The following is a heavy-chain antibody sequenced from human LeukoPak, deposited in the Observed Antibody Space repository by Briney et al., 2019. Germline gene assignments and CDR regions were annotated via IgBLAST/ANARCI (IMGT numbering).Heavy chain of an antibody. CDR2: LYRGGNT. D-gene: IGHD5-24*01. CDR1: GLTVSDNF. J-gene: IGHJ3*01. V-gene: IGHV3-53*01. Sequence: GGSLRLSCAASGLTVSDNFMSWVRQAPGKGLEWVSVLYRGGNTYYADSVKGRFTISRDNSNHTLSLQMNSLRVEDTAIYYCVKDIQLSTWGLGTMVTVSS. CDR3: VKDIQLST.